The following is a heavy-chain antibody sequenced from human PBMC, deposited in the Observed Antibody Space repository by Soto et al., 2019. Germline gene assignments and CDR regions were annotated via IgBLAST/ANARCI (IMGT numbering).Heavy chain of an antibody. V-gene: IGHV3-48*04. CDR2: ISSSSSTI. CDR1: GFTFSSYS. D-gene: IGHD3-16*01. CDR3: ARVPWGAHGVYFYS. Sequence: GGSLRLSCAASGFTFSSYSMNWVRQAPGKGLEWVSYISSSSSTIYYADSVKGRFTISRDNAKNSLYLQMNSLRAEDTAVYYCARVPWGAHGVYFYSWGQGTLVTVSS. J-gene: IGHJ4*02.